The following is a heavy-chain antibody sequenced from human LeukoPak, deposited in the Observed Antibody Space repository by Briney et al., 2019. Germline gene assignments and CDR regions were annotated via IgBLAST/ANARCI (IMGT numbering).Heavy chain of an antibody. Sequence: SETLSLTCAVSGYSISSGYYWGWIRQPPGKGLEWIGSIYHSGSTYHNPSLKSRVTISVDTSKNQFSLKLSSVTAADTAVYYCARDLGYGSGSWFDYWGQGTLVTVSS. J-gene: IGHJ4*02. CDR3: ARDLGYGSGSWFDY. CDR1: GYSISSGYY. V-gene: IGHV4-38-2*02. D-gene: IGHD3-10*01. CDR2: IYHSGST.